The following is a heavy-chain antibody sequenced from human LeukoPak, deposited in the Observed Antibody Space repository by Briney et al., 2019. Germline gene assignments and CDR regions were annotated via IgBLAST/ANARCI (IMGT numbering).Heavy chain of an antibody. Sequence: SETLSLTCTVSDYSISSGYYWGRIRQPPGKGLEWTGSIFQSGHTYYSPSLKSRVTISVDTSNNRFSLSLSAVTAADTAIYYCARDTRTAQGFDYWGQGILVTVSS. V-gene: IGHV4-38-2*02. J-gene: IGHJ4*02. CDR1: DYSISSGYY. D-gene: IGHD2-15*01. CDR3: ARDTRTAQGFDY. CDR2: IFQSGHT.